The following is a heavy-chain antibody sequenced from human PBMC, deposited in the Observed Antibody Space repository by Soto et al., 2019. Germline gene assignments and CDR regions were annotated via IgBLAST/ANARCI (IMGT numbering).Heavy chain of an antibody. CDR1: GYTFTSYA. CDR2: INAGNGNT. J-gene: IGHJ4*02. Sequence: QVQLVQSGAEVKKPGASVKVSCKASGYTFTSYAMHWVRQAPGQRLERMGWINAGNGNTKYSQKFQDRITITRDTSASTAYMELSSLRSEDTAVYYCARDLGLSRRIAVAGMDDYWGQGTLVTVSS. V-gene: IGHV1-3*01. CDR3: ARDLGLSRRIAVAGMDDY. D-gene: IGHD6-19*01.